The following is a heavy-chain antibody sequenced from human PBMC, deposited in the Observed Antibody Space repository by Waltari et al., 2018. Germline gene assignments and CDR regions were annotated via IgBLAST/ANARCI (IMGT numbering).Heavy chain of an antibody. Sequence: QLRLQESGPGLVKPSQTLSLSCAVPGGPISTGGYSWSWTRQPPGKGLEWIRYICHSGSTYYNPYLKSRITISVDRSKNQFSLKLSSVTAADTDVYYCARAVYDSSGYYLYFDYWGQGTLVTVSS. V-gene: IGHV4-30-2*01. D-gene: IGHD3-22*01. CDR2: ICHSGST. CDR3: ARAVYDSSGYYLYFDY. CDR1: GGPISTGGYS. J-gene: IGHJ4*02.